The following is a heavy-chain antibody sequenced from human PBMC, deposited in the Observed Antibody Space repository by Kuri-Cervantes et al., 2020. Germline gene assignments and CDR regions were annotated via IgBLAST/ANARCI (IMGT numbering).Heavy chain of an antibody. CDR3: AKDGLSYAAAGTSFDY. J-gene: IGHJ4*02. D-gene: IGHD6-13*01. Sequence: LSLTCAASGFTFSSYWMSWVRQAPGKGLEWVANIKQDGSEKYYVDSVKGRFTISRDNAKNSLYLQMNSLRAEDTAVYYCAKDGLSYAAAGTSFDYWGQGTLVTVSS. CDR1: GFTFSSYW. V-gene: IGHV3-7*01. CDR2: IKQDGSEK.